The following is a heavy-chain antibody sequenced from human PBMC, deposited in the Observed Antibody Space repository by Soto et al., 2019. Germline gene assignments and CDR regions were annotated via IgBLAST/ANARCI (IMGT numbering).Heavy chain of an antibody. J-gene: IGHJ4*02. D-gene: IGHD3-9*01. Sequence: SETLSLTCTVSGGSIRSHYWSWIRQPPGKELEWIGYIYYGGATNYNPSLKSRVTISVDTSKNQFSLKLSSVTAADTAVYYCARENYDPLTGYSSFDYWGQGTLVTVSS. CDR1: GGSIRSHY. CDR2: IYYGGAT. CDR3: ARENYDPLTGYSSFDY. V-gene: IGHV4-59*11.